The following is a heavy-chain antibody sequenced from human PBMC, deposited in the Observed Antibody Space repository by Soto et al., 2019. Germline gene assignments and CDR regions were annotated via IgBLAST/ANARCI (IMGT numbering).Heavy chain of an antibody. V-gene: IGHV3-7*05. CDR2: IKQDGSEK. D-gene: IGHD3-3*01. CDR3: ARVRFLEWLFSLNWFDP. J-gene: IGHJ5*02. Sequence: GGSLRLSCAASGFTFSSYWMSWVRQAPGKGLEWVANIKQDGSEKYYVDSVKGRFTISRDNAKNSLYLQMNSLRAEDTAVYYCARVRFLEWLFSLNWFDPWGQGTLVTVSS. CDR1: GFTFSSYW.